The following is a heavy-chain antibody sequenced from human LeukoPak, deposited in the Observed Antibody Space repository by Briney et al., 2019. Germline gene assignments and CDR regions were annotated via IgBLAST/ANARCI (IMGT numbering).Heavy chain of an antibody. J-gene: IGHJ6*03. V-gene: IGHV4-39*07. D-gene: IGHD4-23*01. Sequence: PSETLSLTCTVSGGSISSSSYYWGWIRQPPGKGLEWIGSIYYSGSTYYNPSLKSRVTISVDTSKNQFSLKLSSVTAADTAVYYCARGPGGPKADYYMDVWGKGTTVTVSS. CDR3: ARGPGGPKADYYMDV. CDR2: IYYSGST. CDR1: GGSISSSSYY.